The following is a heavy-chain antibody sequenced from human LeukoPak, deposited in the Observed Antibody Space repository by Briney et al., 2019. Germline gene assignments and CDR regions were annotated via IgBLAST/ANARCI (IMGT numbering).Heavy chain of an antibody. CDR3: ARDSPGSWNDLFDY. CDR2: INTDGSHI. Sequence: GGSLRLSCAASGFTFNNYWMHWVRQAPGKGLVWVSRINTDGSHINYADSVKGRFTFSRDNAKNTLYLQMNSLRAEDTAVYYCARDSPGSWNDLFDYWGQGTLVTVSS. V-gene: IGHV3-74*01. D-gene: IGHD1-1*01. CDR1: GFTFNNYW. J-gene: IGHJ4*02.